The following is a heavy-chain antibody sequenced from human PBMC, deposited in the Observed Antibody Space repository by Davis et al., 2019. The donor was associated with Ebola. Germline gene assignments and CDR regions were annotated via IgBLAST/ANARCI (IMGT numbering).Heavy chain of an antibody. Sequence: PSETLSLTCTVSGGSISSYYWSWIRQPPGKGLEWIGYIYYSGSTNYNPSLKSRVTISVDTSKNQFSLKLSSVTAADTAVYYCARRGWNRGAFDIWGQGTMVTVSS. J-gene: IGHJ3*02. V-gene: IGHV4-59*01. D-gene: IGHD1/OR15-1a*01. CDR2: IYYSGST. CDR1: GGSISSYY. CDR3: ARRGWNRGAFDI.